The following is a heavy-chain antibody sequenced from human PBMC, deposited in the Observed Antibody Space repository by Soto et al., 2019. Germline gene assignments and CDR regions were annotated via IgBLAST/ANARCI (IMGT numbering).Heavy chain of an antibody. CDR3: ARKYYYGAGTLDY. Sequence: PGESLKISCKGSGYTFTNYWIGWVRQMPGKGLEWMGIIYPGDSETRYSPSFQGQATMSADKSISTAYLQWSSLKASDSAIYYCARKYYYGAGTLDYWGQGTLVTVSS. CDR2: IYPGDSET. CDR1: GYTFTNYW. D-gene: IGHD3-10*01. V-gene: IGHV5-51*01. J-gene: IGHJ4*02.